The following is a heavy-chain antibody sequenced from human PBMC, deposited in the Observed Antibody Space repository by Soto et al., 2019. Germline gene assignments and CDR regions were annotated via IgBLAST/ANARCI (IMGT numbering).Heavy chain of an antibody. V-gene: IGHV4-39*07. CDR3: ARVCYYDSSGYFDY. J-gene: IGHJ4*02. CDR2: IYHSGST. CDR1: GGSISSSSYY. D-gene: IGHD3-22*01. Sequence: SETLSLTCTVSGGSISSSSYYWGWIRQPPGKGLEWIGYIYHSGSTYYNPSLKSRVTISVDRSKNQFSLKLSSVTAADTAVYYCARVCYYDSSGYFDYWGQGTLVTVSS.